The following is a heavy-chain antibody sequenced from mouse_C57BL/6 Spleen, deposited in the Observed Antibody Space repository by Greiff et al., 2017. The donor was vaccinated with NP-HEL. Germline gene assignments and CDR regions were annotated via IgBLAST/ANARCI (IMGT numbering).Heavy chain of an antibody. J-gene: IGHJ1*03. V-gene: IGHV1-64*01. Sequence: VQLQQSGAELVKPGASVKLSCKASGYTFTSYWMHWVKQRPGQGLEWIGMIHPNSGSTNYNEKFKSKATLTVDKSSSTAYMQLSSLTSEDSAVYSCARRVTTKDFDVWGTRTTVTVSS. CDR1: GYTFTSYW. D-gene: IGHD2-1*01. CDR3: ARRVTTKDFDV. CDR2: IHPNSGST.